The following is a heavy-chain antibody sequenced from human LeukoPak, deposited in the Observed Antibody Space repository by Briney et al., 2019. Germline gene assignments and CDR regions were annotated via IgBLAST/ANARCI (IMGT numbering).Heavy chain of an antibody. CDR1: GFTFSNYA. CDR2: ISGSGGNT. J-gene: IGHJ5*02. D-gene: IGHD6-19*01. CDR3: ARDGQYTSGWYVH. Sequence: GGSLRLSCAASGFTFSNYAMSWVRQAPGKGLEWVSAISGSGGNTYYADSVKGRFTISRDNSKNTLYLQLNSLRAEDTAVYYCARDGQYTSGWYVHWGQGTLVTVSS. V-gene: IGHV3-23*01.